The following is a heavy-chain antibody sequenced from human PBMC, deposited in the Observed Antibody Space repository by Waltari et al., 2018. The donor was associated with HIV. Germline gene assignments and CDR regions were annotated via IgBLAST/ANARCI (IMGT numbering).Heavy chain of an antibody. CDR2: IKQDGSEK. CDR1: GFTFSSYW. CDR3: ARGGYLTVAKDDAVDI. D-gene: IGHD4-17*01. Sequence: EVQLVESGGGLVQPGGSLRLSCAASGFTFSSYWMTWVRQAPGKGLEWVANIKQDGSEKYYVDSVKGRFTISRDNAKNSLYLQMNSLRAEDTTVYYCARGGYLTVAKDDAVDIWGQGTMVTVSS. J-gene: IGHJ3*02. V-gene: IGHV3-7*01.